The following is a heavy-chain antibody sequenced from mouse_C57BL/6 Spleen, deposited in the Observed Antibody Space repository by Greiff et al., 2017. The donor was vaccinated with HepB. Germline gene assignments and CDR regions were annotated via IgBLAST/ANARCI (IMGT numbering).Heavy chain of an antibody. CDR1: GFTFSSYT. D-gene: IGHD1-1*01. J-gene: IGHJ4*01. V-gene: IGHV5-9*01. CDR2: ISGGGGNT. Sequence: DVMLVESGGGLVKPGGSLKLSCAASGFTFSSYTMSWVRQTPEKRLEWVATISGGGGNTYYPDSVKGRFTISRDNAKNTLYLQMSSLRSEDTALYYGARQRITTGVAPRAMDYWGQGTSVTVSS. CDR3: ARQRITTGVAPRAMDY.